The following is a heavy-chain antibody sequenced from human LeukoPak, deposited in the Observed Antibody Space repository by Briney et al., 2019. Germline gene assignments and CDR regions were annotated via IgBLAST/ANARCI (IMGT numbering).Heavy chain of an antibody. D-gene: IGHD3-10*01. J-gene: IGHJ4*02. V-gene: IGHV3-23*01. CDR1: RFTFSNFA. CDR3: ARDRGVSGNYYDY. Sequence: GGSLRLSCAASRFTFSNFAMSWVRQAPGKGLEWVSAISGSGGSTYYADSVKGRFTTSRDNSKSTLDLQMNSLRPEDTALYYCARDRGVSGNYYDYWGQGTLVTVSS. CDR2: ISGSGGST.